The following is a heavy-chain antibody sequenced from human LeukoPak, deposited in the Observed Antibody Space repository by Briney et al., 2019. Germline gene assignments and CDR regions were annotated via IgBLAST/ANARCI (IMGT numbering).Heavy chain of an antibody. CDR3: ARGPRVVVATSYYFDY. CDR2: ISSSGSTI. Sequence: PGGSLRLSCAASGFTFSDYYMSWIRQAPGKGLEWVSYISSSGSTIYYADSVKGRFTISRDNAKNSLYLQMNSLRAEDTAVYHCARGPRVVVATSYYFDYWGQGTLVTVSS. CDR1: GFTFSDYY. V-gene: IGHV3-11*04. D-gene: IGHD5-12*01. J-gene: IGHJ4*02.